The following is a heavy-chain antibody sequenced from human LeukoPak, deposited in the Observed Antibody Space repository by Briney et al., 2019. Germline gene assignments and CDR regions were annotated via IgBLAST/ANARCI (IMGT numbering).Heavy chain of an antibody. CDR3: ARGAANPLNYYSYMDV. CDR1: GGSLSSYY. J-gene: IGHJ6*03. V-gene: IGHV4-59*01. D-gene: IGHD4/OR15-4a*01. Sequence: SETLSLTCTHSGGSLSSYYWSWLGQPPGKGLEWTGYIYYSGSTNYNPSLKSRVTISVDTSKNQFSLKLSSVTAADTAVYYCARGAANPLNYYSYMDVWGKGTTVTVSS. CDR2: IYYSGST.